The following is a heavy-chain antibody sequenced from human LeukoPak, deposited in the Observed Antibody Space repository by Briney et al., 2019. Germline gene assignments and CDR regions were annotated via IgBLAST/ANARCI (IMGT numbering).Heavy chain of an antibody. CDR3: AKSGSRLALWFGELSGPIDY. D-gene: IGHD3-10*01. CDR1: GFTFSSYA. Sequence: GGSLRLSCAASGFTFSSYAMSWVRQAPGKGLEWVSAISGSGGSTYYADSVKGRFTISGDNSKNTLYLQMNSLRAEGTAVYYCAKSGSRLALWFGELSGPIDYWGQGTLVTVSS. V-gene: IGHV3-23*01. J-gene: IGHJ4*02. CDR2: ISGSGGST.